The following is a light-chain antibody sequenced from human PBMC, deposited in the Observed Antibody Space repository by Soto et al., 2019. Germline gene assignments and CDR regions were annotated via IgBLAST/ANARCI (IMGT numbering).Light chain of an antibody. CDR2: GDN. Sequence: QSVLTQPPSVSGAPGQRVTISCTGSTSNIGAGYDVHWYRQPPGTAPKLLIYGDNSRPSGVPDRFSVSKSDTSASLAITGLQAEDEAEYFCQSYDNSLTAPVVFGGGTKLTVL. CDR1: TSNIGAGYD. V-gene: IGLV1-40*01. J-gene: IGLJ2*01. CDR3: QSYDNSLTAPVV.